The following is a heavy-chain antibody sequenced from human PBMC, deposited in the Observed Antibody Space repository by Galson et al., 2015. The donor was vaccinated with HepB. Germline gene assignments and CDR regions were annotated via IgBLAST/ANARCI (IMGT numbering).Heavy chain of an antibody. CDR3: AKDTGRYCSGWYNAFDI. D-gene: IGHD2-15*01. Sequence: SLRLSCAASGFTFSSYGMHWVRQAPGKGLEWVAVISYDGSNKYYADSVKGRFTISRDNSKNTLYLQMNSLRAEDTAVYYCAKDTGRYCSGWYNAFDIWGRGTMVTVSS. V-gene: IGHV3-30*18. J-gene: IGHJ3*02. CDR1: GFTFSSYG. CDR2: ISYDGSNK.